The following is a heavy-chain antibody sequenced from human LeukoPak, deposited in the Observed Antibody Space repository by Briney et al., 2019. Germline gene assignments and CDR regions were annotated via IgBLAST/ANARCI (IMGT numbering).Heavy chain of an antibody. V-gene: IGHV3-23*01. D-gene: IGHD3-10*02. J-gene: IGHJ6*03. CDR1: GFTFSSYA. CDR2: ISGSGGST. Sequence: PGGSLRLSCAASGFTFSSYAMSWVRQAPGKGLEWVSAISGSGGSTYYADSVKGRFTIPRDNSKNTLYLQMNSLRAEDTAVYYCAKMIVPVRGVMLPYYYYMDVWGKGTTVTVSS. CDR3: AKMIVPVRGVMLPYYYYMDV.